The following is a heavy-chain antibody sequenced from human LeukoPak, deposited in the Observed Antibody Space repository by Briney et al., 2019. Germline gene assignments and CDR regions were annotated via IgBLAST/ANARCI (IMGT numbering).Heavy chain of an antibody. CDR2: IYHNGGA. J-gene: IGHJ4*02. D-gene: IGHD3-3*01. Sequence: SETLSLTCTVSGGSITNFYWSWLRQSPGKGLEWIGYIYHNGGALYNPSLKSRVTISVDTSKNESSLKLKSVTAADTAVYYCASSFWSGSKRLDYWGQGTVVTVSS. V-gene: IGHV4-59*08. CDR3: ASSFWSGSKRLDY. CDR1: GGSITNFY.